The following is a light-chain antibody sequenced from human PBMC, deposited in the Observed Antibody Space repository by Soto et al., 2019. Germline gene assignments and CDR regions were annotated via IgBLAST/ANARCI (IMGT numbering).Light chain of an antibody. CDR1: SSNIGSDY. Sequence: QSVLTQPPSVSAAPGQKVTISCSGSSSNIGSDYVSWYQQLPGAAPRLLIYENNKRPSGIPDRFSGSKSGTSATLGITGLQTGDEADYYCAAWDTSLTGGVFGGGTTLTVL. V-gene: IGLV1-51*02. J-gene: IGLJ2*01. CDR3: AAWDTSLTGGV. CDR2: ENN.